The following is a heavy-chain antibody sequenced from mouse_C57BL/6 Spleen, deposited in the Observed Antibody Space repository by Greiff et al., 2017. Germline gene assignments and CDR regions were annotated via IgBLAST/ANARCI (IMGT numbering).Heavy chain of an antibody. V-gene: IGHV3-6*01. J-gene: IGHJ4*01. CDR1: GYSITSGYY. Sequence: EVQLQQSGPGLVKPSQSLSLTCSVTGYSITSGYYWNWIRQFPGNKLEWMGYISYDGSNNYNPSLKNRISITRDTSKNQFFLKLNSVTTEDTATYYCARDQKLDYAMDYWGQGTSVTVSS. CDR3: ARDQKLDYAMDY. CDR2: ISYDGSN. D-gene: IGHD3-3*01.